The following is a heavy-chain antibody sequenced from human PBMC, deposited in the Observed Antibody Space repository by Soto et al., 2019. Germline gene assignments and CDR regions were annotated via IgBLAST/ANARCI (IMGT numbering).Heavy chain of an antibody. V-gene: IGHV3-23*01. Sequence: GGSLRLSCAASGFTFSSYSMNWVRQGPGKGLEWVSVISGSGGSTYYADSVKGRFTISRDNSKNTLYLQMNSLRAEDTAVYYCASRSSGWYFDYWGQGTLVTVSS. D-gene: IGHD6-19*01. CDR1: GFTFSSYS. CDR2: ISGSGGST. CDR3: ASRSSGWYFDY. J-gene: IGHJ4*02.